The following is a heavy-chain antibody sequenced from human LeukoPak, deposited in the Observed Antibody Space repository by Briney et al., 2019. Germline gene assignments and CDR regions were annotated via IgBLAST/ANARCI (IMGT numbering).Heavy chain of an antibody. J-gene: IGHJ4*02. CDR2: IYTSGST. D-gene: IGHD3-10*01. Sequence: PSETLSLTCTVSGGSISSYYWSWIRQPAGKGLEWIGRIYTSGSTNYNPSLKSRVTILVDTSKNQFSLKLSSVTAADTAVYYCARQNYYGSGSYFDYWGQGTLVTVSS. CDR3: ARQNYYGSGSYFDY. V-gene: IGHV4-4*07. CDR1: GGSISSYY.